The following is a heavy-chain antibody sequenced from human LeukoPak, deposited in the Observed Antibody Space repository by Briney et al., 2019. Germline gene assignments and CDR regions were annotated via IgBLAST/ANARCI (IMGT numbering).Heavy chain of an antibody. CDR3: ARDYGDYEPGRHHYYYYYMDV. CDR1: GGSFTGYY. CDR2: ISSSSSYI. D-gene: IGHD4-17*01. Sequence: PSETLSLTCGVYGGSFTGYYWSWIRQAPGKGLEWVSSISSSSSYIYYADSVKGRFTMSRDNAKKSLFLQMNSLRAEDTAVYYCARDYGDYEPGRHHYYYYYMDVWGKGTTVTVSS. V-gene: IGHV3-21*01. J-gene: IGHJ6*03.